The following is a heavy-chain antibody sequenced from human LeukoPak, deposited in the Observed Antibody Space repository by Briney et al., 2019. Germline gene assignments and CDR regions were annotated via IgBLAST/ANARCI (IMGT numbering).Heavy chain of an antibody. CDR2: INPSGGGT. V-gene: IGHV1-46*01. CDR1: GYTFTSYY. J-gene: IGHJ5*02. Sequence: GASVKVSCKASGYTFTSYYMHWVRQAPGQGLEWMGIINPSGGGTSYAQKFQGRVTMTRDMSTSTVYMELSSLRSEDTAVYYCARDPCSSSWENWFDPWGQGTLVTVSS. CDR3: ARDPCSSSWENWFDP. D-gene: IGHD6-13*01.